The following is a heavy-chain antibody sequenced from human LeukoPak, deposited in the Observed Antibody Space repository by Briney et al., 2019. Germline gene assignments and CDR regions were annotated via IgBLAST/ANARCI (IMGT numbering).Heavy chain of an antibody. CDR2: ISSSSSYI. V-gene: IGHV3-21*01. D-gene: IGHD5-12*01. CDR1: GFTFSSYA. Sequence: GGSLRLSCAASGFTFSSYAMSWVRQAPGKGLEWVSSISSSSSYIYYADSVKGRFTISRDNAKNSLYLQMNSLRAEDTAVYYCARDIVATIAEFDYWGQGTLVTVSS. CDR3: ARDIVATIAEFDY. J-gene: IGHJ4*02.